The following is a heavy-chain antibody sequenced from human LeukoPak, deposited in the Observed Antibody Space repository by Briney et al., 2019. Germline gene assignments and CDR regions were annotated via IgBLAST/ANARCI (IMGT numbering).Heavy chain of an antibody. V-gene: IGHV4-34*01. D-gene: IGHD3-3*01. Sequence: SETLSLTCAVYGGSFSGYYWSWIRQPPGKGLEWIGEINHSGSTNYNPSLKSRVTISVDTSKNQFSLKLSSVTAADTAVYYCARDGPPWIDYWGQGTLVTVSS. CDR1: GGSFSGYY. CDR2: INHSGST. CDR3: ARDGPPWIDY. J-gene: IGHJ4*02.